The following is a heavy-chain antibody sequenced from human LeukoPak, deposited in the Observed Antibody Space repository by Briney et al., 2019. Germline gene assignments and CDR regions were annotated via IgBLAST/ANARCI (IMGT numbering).Heavy chain of an antibody. V-gene: IGHV4-38-2*01. CDR3: ARASPDCSSTSCYTGGAFDI. Sequence: PSETLSLTCAVSGYSISSGYYWGWIGQLPGKGLDWIGSIYHGGGTYYNPSLKSRVTISVDTSKNQFSLKLSSVTAADTAVYYCARASPDCSSTSCYTGGAFDIWGQGTMVTVSS. CDR1: GYSISSGYY. D-gene: IGHD2-2*02. J-gene: IGHJ3*02. CDR2: IYHGGGT.